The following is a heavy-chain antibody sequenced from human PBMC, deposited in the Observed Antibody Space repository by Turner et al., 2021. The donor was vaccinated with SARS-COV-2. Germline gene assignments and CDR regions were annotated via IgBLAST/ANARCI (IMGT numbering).Heavy chain of an antibody. CDR2: IYYSGNN. CDR1: GGSISSSNYY. Sequence: QLQLQESGPRLVKPSETLSLTCTVSGGSISSSNYYWGWIRQPPGKGLEWIWSIYYSGNNYYNPSLKSRVTISVDTSKNQFSLKLSSVTAADTAVYYCARLLNPGSYYYYYYGMDVWGQGTTVTVSS. CDR3: ARLLNPGSYYYYYYGMDV. D-gene: IGHD3-10*01. J-gene: IGHJ6*02. V-gene: IGHV4-39*01.